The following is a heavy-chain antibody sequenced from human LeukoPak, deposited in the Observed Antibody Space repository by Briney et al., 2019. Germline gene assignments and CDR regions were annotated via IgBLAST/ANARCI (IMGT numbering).Heavy chain of an antibody. J-gene: IGHJ4*02. CDR1: GFTVSSNY. Sequence: GGSLRLSRAASGFTVSSNYMSWVRQAPGKGLEWVSSISSSSSYIYYADSVKGRFTISRDNAKNSLYLQMNSLRAEDTAVYYCARGVVRYFDYWGQGALVTVST. CDR2: ISSSSSYI. CDR3: ARGVVRYFDY. D-gene: IGHD3-9*01. V-gene: IGHV3-21*01.